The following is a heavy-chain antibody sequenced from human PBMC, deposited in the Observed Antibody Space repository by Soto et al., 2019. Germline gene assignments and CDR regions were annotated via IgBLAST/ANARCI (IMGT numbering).Heavy chain of an antibody. Sequence: ASVKVSCKASCYTFTSYGISWVRQAPGQGLEWMGWISAYNGNTNYAQKLQGRVTMTTDTSTSTAYMELRSLRSDDTAVYYCARTPIYCSSTSCPFDYWGQGTLVTVSS. V-gene: IGHV1-18*04. J-gene: IGHJ4*02. CDR2: ISAYNGNT. D-gene: IGHD2-2*01. CDR1: CYTFTSYG. CDR3: ARTPIYCSSTSCPFDY.